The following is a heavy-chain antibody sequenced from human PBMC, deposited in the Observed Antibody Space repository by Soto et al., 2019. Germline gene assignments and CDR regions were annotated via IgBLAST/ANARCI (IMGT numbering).Heavy chain of an antibody. D-gene: IGHD3-10*01. CDR2: ISGSGGST. Sequence: GESLKISCAASGFTFSSYAMSWVRQAPGKGLEWVSAISGSGGSTYYADSVKGRFTISRDNSKNTLYLQMNSLRAEDTAVYYCAKDHALLLWFGELLHPLFDYWGQGTLVTVSS. CDR3: AKDHALLLWFGELLHPLFDY. J-gene: IGHJ4*02. CDR1: GFTFSSYA. V-gene: IGHV3-23*01.